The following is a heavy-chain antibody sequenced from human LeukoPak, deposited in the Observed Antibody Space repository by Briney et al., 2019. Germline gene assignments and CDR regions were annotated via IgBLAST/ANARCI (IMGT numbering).Heavy chain of an antibody. CDR1: GFTFDDYA. J-gene: IGHJ5*02. CDR3: ARGGIAAAGTGFDP. D-gene: IGHD6-13*01. Sequence: GGSLRLSCAASGFTFDDYAMHWVRQAPGKGLEWASGISWNSGSIGYADSVKGRFTISRDNAKNSLYLQMNSLRADDTAVYYCARGGIAAAGTGFDPWGQGTLATVSS. V-gene: IGHV3-9*01. CDR2: ISWNSGSI.